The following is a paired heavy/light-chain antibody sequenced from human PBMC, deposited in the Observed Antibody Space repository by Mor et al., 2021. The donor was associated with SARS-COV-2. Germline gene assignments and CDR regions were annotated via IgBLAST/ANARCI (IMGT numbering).Light chain of an antibody. Sequence: EIVMTQTPLSSPVTLGQPASISCRSTQSLVHDDGNTYLSWLQQRPGQPPRLLIYKISNRFSGVPDRFSGSGAGTDFTLKISKVEAEDVGVYYCMQATQGSRSFGQGTKLEIK. CDR3: MQATQGSRS. V-gene: IGKV2-24*01. CDR2: KIS. J-gene: IGKJ2*04. CDR1: QSLVHDDGNTY.
Heavy chain of an antibody. CDR1: GLSVSDYW. J-gene: IGHJ5*02. Sequence: EVQLVESGGGLVQPGGSLRLSCAASGLSVSDYWMHWVRQAPGKGLVWVSRIGNGGSGTKYADSVKGRFTISRDNAKNTLYLQMNSLRSEDTAVYYCIRDVGDWDSWGQGTLVTVSS. CDR3: IRDVGDWDS. CDR2: IGNGGSGT. D-gene: IGHD3-9*01. V-gene: IGHV3-74*03.